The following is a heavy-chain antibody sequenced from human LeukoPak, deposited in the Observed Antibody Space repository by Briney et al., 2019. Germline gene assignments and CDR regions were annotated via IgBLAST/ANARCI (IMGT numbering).Heavy chain of an antibody. Sequence: GGSLRLSCAASGFTFSSYSMNWVRQAPGKGLEWVSVIYSGGSTYYADSVKGRFTISRDNSKNTLYLQMNSLRAEDTAVYYCARAMSTFGGVRNYFDSWGQGTLVTVSS. CDR1: GFTFSSYS. CDR3: ARAMSTFGGVRNYFDS. J-gene: IGHJ4*02. CDR2: IYSGGST. V-gene: IGHV3-66*01. D-gene: IGHD3-16*01.